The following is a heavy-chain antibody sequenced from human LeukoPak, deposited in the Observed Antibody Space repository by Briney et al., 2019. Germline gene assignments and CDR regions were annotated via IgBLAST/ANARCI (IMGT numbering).Heavy chain of an antibody. CDR3: ARDSRMNYYAS. V-gene: IGHV3-23*01. J-gene: IGHJ5*02. CDR1: GFTFSSYA. Sequence: GGSLRLSCAASGFTFSSYALTWVRQAPGKGLEWASAITGSGGSTYYADSVRGRFTISRDNAVNSLYLQMNSLRAGDTAMYYCARDSRMNYYASWGRGTLVTVSS. CDR2: ITGSGGST. D-gene: IGHD3-3*01.